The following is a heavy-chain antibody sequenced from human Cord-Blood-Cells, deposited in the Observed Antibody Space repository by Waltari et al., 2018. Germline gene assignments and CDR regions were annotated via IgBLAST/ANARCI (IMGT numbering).Heavy chain of an antibody. CDR1: GYTFTSYD. V-gene: IGHV1-8*01. CDR3: ARVFCSSTCCFDAFDI. J-gene: IGHJ3*02. CDR2: MNPNSGNT. D-gene: IGHD2-2*01. Sequence: QVQLVQSGAEVKKPGASVKVSCKASGYTFTSYDINWVRQATGQGLEWMGWMNPNSGNTGYAQKFQGRVTMTRNTSISTAYMELSSLRSEDTAVYYCARVFCSSTCCFDAFDIWGQGTMVTVSS.